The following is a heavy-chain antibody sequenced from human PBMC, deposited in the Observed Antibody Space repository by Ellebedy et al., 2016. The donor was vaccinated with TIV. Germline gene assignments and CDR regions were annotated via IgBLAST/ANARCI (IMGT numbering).Heavy chain of an antibody. J-gene: IGHJ4*02. V-gene: IGHV3-30-3*01. D-gene: IGHD4-17*01. Sequence: GESLKISCAASGFTFSNFNMHWVRQAPGKGLEWLGVISHDGSNEYFADSVKGRCTISRDNSKNTLYLQMNSSRPEDTAVYYCARSLPRYGDFDYWGQGTLVTVSS. CDR3: ARSLPRYGDFDY. CDR2: ISHDGSNE. CDR1: GFTFSNFN.